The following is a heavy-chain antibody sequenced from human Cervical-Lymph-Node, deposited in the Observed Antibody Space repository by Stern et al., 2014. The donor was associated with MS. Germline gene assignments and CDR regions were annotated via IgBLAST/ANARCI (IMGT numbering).Heavy chain of an antibody. CDR1: GFTFSSQW. D-gene: IGHD2-8*01. Sequence: EVQLVESGGGVVQPGGSLRLPCAASGFTFSSQWMHWVRQAPGKGLVWVSRINSEGSSTTYADAVKGRFTISRDNAKKTLYLQMDSLRAEDTAVYYCARSNYGMDVWGQGTTVTVSS. CDR3: ARSNYGMDV. CDR2: INSEGSST. V-gene: IGHV3-74*02. J-gene: IGHJ6*02.